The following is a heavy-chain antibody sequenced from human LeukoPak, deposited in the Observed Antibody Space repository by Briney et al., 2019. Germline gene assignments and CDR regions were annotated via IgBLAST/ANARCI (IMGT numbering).Heavy chain of an antibody. D-gene: IGHD3-10*01. J-gene: IGHJ3*02. CDR3: VKSLRGYYGSGSYWGAFDI. CDR2: VSSNGLRT. Sequence: QPGGSLRLSCSASGFTFSSYAMHWVRQAPGKGLEYVSAVSSNGLRTYYADSVKGRFTISRDNSKNTLYLQMSSLRAEDTAVYYCVKSLRGYYGSGSYWGAFDIWGQGTMVTVSS. V-gene: IGHV3-64D*06. CDR1: GFTFSSYA.